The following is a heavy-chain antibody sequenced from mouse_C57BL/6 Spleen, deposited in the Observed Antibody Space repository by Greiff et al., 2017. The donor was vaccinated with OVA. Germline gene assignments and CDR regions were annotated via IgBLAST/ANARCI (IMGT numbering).Heavy chain of an antibody. Sequence: QVQLQQPGAELVRPGSSVKLSCKASGYTFTSYWMDCVKQRPGQGLEWIGNIYPSDSETHYNQKFKDKATLTVDKSSSTAYMQLSSLTSEDSAVYYCARSGYSNYDYWGQGTTLTVSS. D-gene: IGHD2-5*01. V-gene: IGHV1-61*01. CDR3: ARSGYSNYDY. CDR2: IYPSDSET. CDR1: GYTFTSYW. J-gene: IGHJ2*01.